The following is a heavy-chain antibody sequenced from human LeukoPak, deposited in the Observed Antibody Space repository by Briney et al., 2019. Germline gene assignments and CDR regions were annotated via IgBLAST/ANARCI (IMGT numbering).Heavy chain of an antibody. J-gene: IGHJ4*02. CDR2: IYYTGST. CDR3: ARRYSYSSLPDY. V-gene: IGHV4-39*01. Sequence: PSETLSLTCTVSGDSISSRPYYWGWIRQPPGKGLEWIGSIYYTGSTYYNPSLKSRVTISVDTSKNQFSLKLSSVTAADTAVYYCARRYSYSSLPDYWGQGTLVTVSS. D-gene: IGHD6-19*01. CDR1: GDSISSRPYY.